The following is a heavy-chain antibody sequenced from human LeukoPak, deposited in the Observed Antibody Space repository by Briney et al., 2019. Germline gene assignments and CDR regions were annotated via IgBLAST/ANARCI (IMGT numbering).Heavy chain of an antibody. CDR2: IYYSGTT. Sequence: PSETLSLTCTVSGGAISSYYWNWIRQTPGKGLGWIGYIYYSGTTSYNPSLKSRVTVSVDTSKNQFSLNLTSVTAADTAVYYCARDHSSGWYSFDSWGQGTPVTVSS. CDR1: GGAISSYY. CDR3: ARDHSSGWYSFDS. V-gene: IGHV4-59*01. J-gene: IGHJ4*02. D-gene: IGHD6-19*01.